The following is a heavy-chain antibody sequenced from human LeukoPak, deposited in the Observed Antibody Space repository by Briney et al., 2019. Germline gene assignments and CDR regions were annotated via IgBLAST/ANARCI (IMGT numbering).Heavy chain of an antibody. J-gene: IGHJ5*02. D-gene: IGHD3-16*01. Sequence: SETLSLTCTVSGGSISRYYWSWIRQPPGKGLEWIGYIYYTGSTDYNPSLKSRVTISVDTSKNQFSLKLSSVTAADTAVYYCARSAYTDYSVLWFDPWGQGTLVTVSS. V-gene: IGHV4-59*01. CDR3: ARSAYTDYSVLWFDP. CDR2: IYYTGST. CDR1: GGSISRYY.